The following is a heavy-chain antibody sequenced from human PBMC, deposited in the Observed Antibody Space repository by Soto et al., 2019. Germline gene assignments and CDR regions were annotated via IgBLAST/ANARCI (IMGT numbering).Heavy chain of an antibody. D-gene: IGHD3-3*01. Sequence: QVQLVESGGGVVQPGRSLRLSCAASGFTFSSYAMHWVRQAPGKGLEWVAVISYDGSNKYYADSVKGRFTISRDNSKNTLYLQMNRLRAEDTAVYYCANTIFGAPDQNYWGQGTLVTVSS. V-gene: IGHV3-30-3*01. CDR1: GFTFSSYA. CDR3: ANTIFGAPDQNY. CDR2: ISYDGSNK. J-gene: IGHJ4*02.